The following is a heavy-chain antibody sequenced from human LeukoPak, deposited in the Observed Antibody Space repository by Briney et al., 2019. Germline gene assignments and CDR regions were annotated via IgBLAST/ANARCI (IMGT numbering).Heavy chain of an antibody. CDR2: IYYSGST. J-gene: IGHJ4*02. D-gene: IGHD6-19*01. V-gene: IGHV4-59*08. CDR3: ARLESSGWYYFDY. Sequence: SETLSLTCTVSGGSISSYYWSWIRQPPGKGLEWIGYIYYSGSTNYNPSLKSRVTISVDTSKNQFSLKLSSVTAADTAVHYCARLESSGWYYFDYWGQGTLVTVSS. CDR1: GGSISSYY.